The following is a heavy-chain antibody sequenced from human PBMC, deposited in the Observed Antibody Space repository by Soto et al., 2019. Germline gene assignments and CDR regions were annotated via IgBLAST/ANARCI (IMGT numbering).Heavy chain of an antibody. D-gene: IGHD1-26*01. Sequence: QVQLQESGPGLVSPWGTLSLTCTVSVASLSSSGYYWGWIRQAPGKGLEWIGSIDYIGNTYYNPSLKSRVTVSLDTSKNQISLQLNSETAADTAVHYCVRVGLRYQQSSYYFDVWGQGTLVTVTS. V-gene: IGHV4-39*01. J-gene: IGHJ4*02. CDR1: VASLSSSGYY. CDR2: IDYIGNT. CDR3: VRVGLRYQQSSYYFDV.